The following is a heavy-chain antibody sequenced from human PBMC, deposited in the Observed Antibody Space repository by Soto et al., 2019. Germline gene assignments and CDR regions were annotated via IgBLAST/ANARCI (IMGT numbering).Heavy chain of an antibody. CDR2: VDWNSGST. CDR3: VKGRVSYEVKFGMDV. Sequence: EVQLVESGGGLVQPGRSLRLSCAASGFTFDDFAMHWVRQAPGKGLEWVSGVDWNSGSTAYADSVKGRFTISSDNARNSLYLQMHSLRAEDTALYYCVKGRVSYEVKFGMDVWGQGTTVTVSS. CDR1: GFTFDDFA. V-gene: IGHV3-9*01. J-gene: IGHJ6*02. D-gene: IGHD2-21*01.